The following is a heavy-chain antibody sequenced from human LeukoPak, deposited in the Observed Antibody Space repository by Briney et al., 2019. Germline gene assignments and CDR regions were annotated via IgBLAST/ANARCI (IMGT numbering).Heavy chain of an antibody. CDR3: ARDPGYSSGWFAFDI. CDR1: RGTFNSYA. CDR2: IIPISGTA. Sequence: GSSVKVSRKASRGTFNSYAISWVRQAPGQGLEWMGRIIPISGTANYAQKFQGRVTITTDESTSTAYMELSSLRSEDTAVYYCARDPGYSSGWFAFDIWGQGTMVTVSS. V-gene: IGHV1-69*05. J-gene: IGHJ3*02. D-gene: IGHD6-19*01.